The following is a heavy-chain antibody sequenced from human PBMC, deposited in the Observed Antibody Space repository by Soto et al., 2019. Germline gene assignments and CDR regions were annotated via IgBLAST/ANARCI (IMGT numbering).Heavy chain of an antibody. CDR3: AREPITMVRGATGETYYYYYGMDV. V-gene: IGHV1-69*13. Sequence: SVKVSCKASGGTFSSYAISWVRQAPGQGLEWMGGIIPIFGTANYAQKFQGRVTITADESTSTAYMELSSLRSEDTAVYYCAREPITMVRGATGETYYYYYGMDVWGQGTTVTVS. J-gene: IGHJ6*02. D-gene: IGHD3-10*01. CDR2: IIPIFGTA. CDR1: GGTFSSYA.